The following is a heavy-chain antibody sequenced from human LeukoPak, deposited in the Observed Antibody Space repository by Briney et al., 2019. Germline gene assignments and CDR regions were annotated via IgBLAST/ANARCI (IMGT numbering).Heavy chain of an antibody. CDR3: GRDYGDGDAFDI. J-gene: IGHJ3*02. Sequence: ASVKVSCKASGYTFTGYYMHWVRQAPGQGLEWMGWINPNSGGTNYAQKFQGRVTMTRDTSISTAYMELSRLRSDDTAVYYCGRDYGDGDAFDIWGQGTMVTVSS. V-gene: IGHV1-2*02. CDR1: GYTFTGYY. D-gene: IGHD4-17*01. CDR2: INPNSGGT.